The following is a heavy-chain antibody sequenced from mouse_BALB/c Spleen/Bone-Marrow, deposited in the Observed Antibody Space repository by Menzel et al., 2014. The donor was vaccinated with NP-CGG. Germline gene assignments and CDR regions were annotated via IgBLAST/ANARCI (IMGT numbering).Heavy chain of an antibody. V-gene: IGHV1S126*01. CDR2: IYPSDSYT. CDR3: TRQYGNYYAMDY. J-gene: IGHJ4*01. Sequence: VQLQQSGAELVRPGASVKVSCKASGYTFTSYWINWVKQRPGQGLEWIGNIYPSDSYTNYNQNSKDKATLTVDKSSSTAYMQLSSPTSEGSAVYYCTRQYGNYYAMDYWGQGTSVTVSS. D-gene: IGHD2-10*02. CDR1: GYTFTSYW.